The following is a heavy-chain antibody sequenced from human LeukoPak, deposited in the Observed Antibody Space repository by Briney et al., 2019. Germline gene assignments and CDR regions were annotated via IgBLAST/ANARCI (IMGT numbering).Heavy chain of an antibody. CDR2: ISSSGSYI. D-gene: IGHD1-26*01. CDR1: RFTFSSYS. CDR3: ARDIVGATQSDY. Sequence: GGSLRLSCAASRFTFSSYSMNWVRQAPGKGLEWVSSISSSGSYIYYADSVRGRFTISRDNANNSLYLQMNSLRAEDTAVYYCARDIVGATQSDYWGQGTLVTVSS. V-gene: IGHV3-21*01. J-gene: IGHJ4*02.